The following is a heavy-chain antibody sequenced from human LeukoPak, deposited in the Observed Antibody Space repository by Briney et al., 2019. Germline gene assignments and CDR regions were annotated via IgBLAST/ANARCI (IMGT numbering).Heavy chain of an antibody. CDR1: GGSISSYY. Sequence: QPSETLSLTCTVSGGSISSYYWSWIRQPPGKGLEWIGYIYYSGSTNYNPSLKSRVTISVDTSKNQFSLKLSSVTAADTAVYYCARATWVGLRHIVVVPAALDYWGQGTLVTVSS. V-gene: IGHV4-59*08. D-gene: IGHD2-2*01. CDR3: ARATWVGLRHIVVVPAALDY. J-gene: IGHJ4*02. CDR2: IYYSGST.